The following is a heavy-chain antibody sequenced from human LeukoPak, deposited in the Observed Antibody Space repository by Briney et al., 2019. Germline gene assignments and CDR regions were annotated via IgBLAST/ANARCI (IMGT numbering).Heavy chain of an antibody. CDR1: GSSISNGFF. V-gene: IGHV4-38-2*02. J-gene: IGHJ4*02. CDR3: ARGMGRLCTSSSCYLSFVY. Sequence: KPSETLSLTCNLSGSSISNGFFWAWIRQSPGKGLEWIGSIQNGGDSYYNPSLKSRTTMSVDTSRNQFSLKLTSVTAADTAVFYCARGMGRLCTSSSCYLSFVYWGQGTLVTVS. CDR2: IQNGGDS. D-gene: IGHD2-2*01.